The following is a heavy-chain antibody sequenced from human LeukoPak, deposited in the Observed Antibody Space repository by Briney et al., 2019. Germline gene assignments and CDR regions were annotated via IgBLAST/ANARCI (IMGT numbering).Heavy chain of an antibody. J-gene: IGHJ4*02. D-gene: IGHD5-12*01. CDR1: GGSISTSRYY. Sequence: SETLSLTCTVSGGSISTSRYYWGWIRQPPGKGLEWIGSMHYSGSTYYNPSLKSRVTMSVDTSKNQFSLKLSSVTAADTAVYYCAGAGPDYHFDYWGQGTLVTVSS. CDR2: MHYSGST. V-gene: IGHV4-39*07. CDR3: AGAGPDYHFDY.